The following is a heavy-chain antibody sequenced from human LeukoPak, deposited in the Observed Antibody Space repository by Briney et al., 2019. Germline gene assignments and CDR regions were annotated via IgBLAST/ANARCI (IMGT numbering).Heavy chain of an antibody. D-gene: IGHD5-18*01. Sequence: GGSLRLSCAASGFTVRSNYMSWVRQAPGKGLEWVSVIYSGGSTYYADSVKGRFTISRDNSKNTLYLQMNSLRAEDTAVYYCARGRGYSYGYGVYYYYYMDVWGKGTTVTVSS. CDR1: GFTVRSNY. J-gene: IGHJ6*03. CDR2: IYSGGST. V-gene: IGHV3-66*02. CDR3: ARGRGYSYGYGVYYYYYMDV.